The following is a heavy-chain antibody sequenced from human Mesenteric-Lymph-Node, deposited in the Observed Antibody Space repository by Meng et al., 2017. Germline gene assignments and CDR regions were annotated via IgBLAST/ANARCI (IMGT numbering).Heavy chain of an antibody. CDR3: ARELNRDYFDY. V-gene: IGHV3-33*01. J-gene: IGHJ4*02. CDR2: IWYDGSNK. Sequence: VQLVESGGGVVQPGRSLRLSCAASGFTFSSYGMHWVRQAPGKGLEWVAVIWYDGSNKYYADSVKGRFTISRDNSKNTLYLQMNSLRAEDTAVYYCARELNRDYFDYWGQGTLVTVSS. CDR1: GFTFSSYG. D-gene: IGHD1-14*01.